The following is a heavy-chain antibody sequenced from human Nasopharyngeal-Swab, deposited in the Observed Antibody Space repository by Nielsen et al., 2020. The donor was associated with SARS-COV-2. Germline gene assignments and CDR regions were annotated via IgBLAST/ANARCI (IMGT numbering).Heavy chain of an antibody. CDR1: GGSISSGGYY. D-gene: IGHD3-22*01. CDR3: ARARITMIVVVDAFDI. J-gene: IGHJ3*02. CDR2: IYYSGST. Sequence: LRLSCTVSGGSISSGGYYWSWIRQHPGKGLEWIGYIYYSGSTYYNPSPKSRVTISVDTSKNQFSLKLSSVTAADTAVYYCARARITMIVVVDAFDIWGQGTMVTVSS. V-gene: IGHV4-31*03.